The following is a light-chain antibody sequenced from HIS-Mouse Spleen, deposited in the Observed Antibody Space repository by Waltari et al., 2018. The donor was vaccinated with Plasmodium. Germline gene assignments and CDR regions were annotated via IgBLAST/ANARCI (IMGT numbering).Light chain of an antibody. J-gene: IGLJ3*02. CDR1: ALPKQY. CDR3: QSADSSGTYKRV. CDR2: KDT. Sequence: SYELTQPPSVSVSPGQTARITCSGDALPKQYAYCYQQKPGQAPVLGIYKDTERPSGIPERFSGSSSGTTVTLTISGVQAEDEADYYCQSADSSGTYKRVFGGGTKLTVL. V-gene: IGLV3-25*03.